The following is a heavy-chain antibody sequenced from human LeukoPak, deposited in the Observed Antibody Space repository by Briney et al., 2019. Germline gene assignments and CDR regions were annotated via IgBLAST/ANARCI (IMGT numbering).Heavy chain of an antibody. CDR1: GFTFSSYA. CDR2: ISGSGGST. J-gene: IGHJ4*02. CDR3: AKDERRITIFGVASNY. Sequence: GGSLRLSCRTSGFTFSSYAMSWVRQAPGKGLEWVSSISGSGGSTYYAESVEGRFTISRDNSKNTLYLQMNRLRAEDTAVYYCAKDERRITIFGVASNYWGQGTLVTVSA. V-gene: IGHV3-23*01. D-gene: IGHD3-3*01.